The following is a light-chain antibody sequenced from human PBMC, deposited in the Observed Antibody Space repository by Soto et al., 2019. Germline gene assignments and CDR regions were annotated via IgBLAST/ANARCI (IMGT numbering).Light chain of an antibody. CDR2: EVS. J-gene: IGLJ1*01. V-gene: IGLV2-23*02. Sequence: QSVLTQPASVSGSPGQSITISCTGTSSDVGSYNLVSWYQQHPGKAQKLMIYEVSKRPSGVSNRFSGSKSGKTASLTISLLQAEDEADYYCCSYAGSSTLGGVFGTGTKVTVL. CDR3: CSYAGSSTLGGV. CDR1: SSDVGSYNL.